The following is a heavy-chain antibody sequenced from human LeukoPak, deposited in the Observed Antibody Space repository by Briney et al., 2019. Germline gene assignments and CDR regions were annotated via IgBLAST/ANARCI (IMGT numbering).Heavy chain of an antibody. CDR1: GYTFTGYY. J-gene: IGHJ4*02. CDR2: INPNSGGT. D-gene: IGHD3-10*01. CDR3: ARDRYYYGSGSYYNPLYYFDY. V-gene: IGHV1-2*02. Sequence: ASVKVSCKASGYTFTGYYMHSVRQAPGQGLEWMGWINPNSGGTNYAQKFQGRVTMTRDTSISTAYMELSRLRSDDTAVYYCARDRYYYGSGSYYNPLYYFDYWGQGTLVTVSS.